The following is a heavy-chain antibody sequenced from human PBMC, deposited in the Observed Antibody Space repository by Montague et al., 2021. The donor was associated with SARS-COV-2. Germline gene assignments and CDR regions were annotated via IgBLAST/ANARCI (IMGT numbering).Heavy chain of an antibody. CDR3: ARVRAVPAAMRIFSLGRSYYGMDV. CDR1: GGSFSGYY. J-gene: IGHJ6*02. V-gene: IGHV4-34*01. CDR2: INHSGST. D-gene: IGHD2-2*01. Sequence: SETLSLTCAVYGGSFSGYYWSWIRQHPGKGLEWIGEINHSGSTNYNPSLKSRVTISVDTSKNQFSLKLSSVTAADTAVYYCARVRAVPAAMRIFSLGRSYYGMDVWGQGTTVTVSS.